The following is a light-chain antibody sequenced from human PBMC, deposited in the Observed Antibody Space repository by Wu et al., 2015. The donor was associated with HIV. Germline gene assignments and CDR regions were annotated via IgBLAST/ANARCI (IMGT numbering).Light chain of an antibody. J-gene: IGKJ1*01. Sequence: IVLTQSPGTLSLSPGERATLSCRASQTVSSSYLAWYQQKPGQAPRLLIYGTSSRATGIPDRFSGSGSGTDFTLTISRLEPEDFAVYYCQYYGSSSGTFGQGTKVEIK. CDR1: QTVSSSY. CDR2: GTS. CDR3: QYYGSSSGT. V-gene: IGKV3-20*01.